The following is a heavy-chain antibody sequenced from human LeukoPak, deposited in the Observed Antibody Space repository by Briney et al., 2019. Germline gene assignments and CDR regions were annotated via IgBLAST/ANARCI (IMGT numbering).Heavy chain of an antibody. CDR3: TTDNGEDTRRDY. D-gene: IGHD4-17*01. Sequence: PGGSLRCSCAASGFTFSDAWMSWVRQAPGKGLEWVGRIKSKTDGGTTDYAAPVKGRFTMSRDDSKSTMYLQMNSLNSDDTAVYYCTTDNGEDTRRDYWGQGILVTVSS. CDR2: IKSKTDGGTT. CDR1: GFTFSDAW. J-gene: IGHJ4*02. V-gene: IGHV3-15*01.